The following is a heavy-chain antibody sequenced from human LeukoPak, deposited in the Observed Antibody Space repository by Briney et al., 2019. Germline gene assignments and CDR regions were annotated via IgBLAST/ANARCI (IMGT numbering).Heavy chain of an antibody. CDR2: ISGSGGST. CDR1: GSTFSSYA. D-gene: IGHD2-15*01. V-gene: IGHV3-23*01. J-gene: IGHJ4*02. CDR3: AKGPAPFYCSGGSCYFDY. Sequence: GGSLRLSCAASGSTFSSYAMSWVRQAPGKGLEWVSAISGSGGSTYYADSVKGRFTISRDNSKNTLYLQMNSLRAEDTAVYYCAKGPAPFYCSGGSCYFDYWGQGTLVTVSS.